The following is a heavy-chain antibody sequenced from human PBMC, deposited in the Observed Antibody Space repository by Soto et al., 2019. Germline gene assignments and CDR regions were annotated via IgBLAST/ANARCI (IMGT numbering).Heavy chain of an antibody. CDR1: GFTVSSNY. Sequence: EVQLVESGGGLVQPGGSLRLSCAASGFTVSSNYMSWVRQAPGKGLEWVSVIYSGGTTYYADSVKGRFTISRDNSKNTMYIQMNSLRAEDTAVYYCAINCDSSDYRGWFDPWGQGTLGTVSS. J-gene: IGHJ5*02. V-gene: IGHV3-66*01. CDR2: IYSGGTT. D-gene: IGHD3-22*01. CDR3: AINCDSSDYRGWFDP.